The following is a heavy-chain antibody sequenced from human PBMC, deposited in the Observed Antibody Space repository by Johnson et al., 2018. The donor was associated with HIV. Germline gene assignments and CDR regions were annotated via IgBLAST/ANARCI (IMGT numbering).Heavy chain of an antibody. CDR1: GFTFSNAW. D-gene: IGHD2-15*01. Sequence: MQLVESGGGLVKPGGSLRLSCAASGFTFSNAWMSWVRQAPGKGLEWVGRIKSKTDGGTTDYAAPVKGRFTISRDDSKNTLYMQMNSLKTEDTAVYYCAKDPGRRDPHAFDIWGQGTMVTVSS. V-gene: IGHV3-15*01. CDR2: IKSKTDGGTT. CDR3: AKDPGRRDPHAFDI. J-gene: IGHJ3*02.